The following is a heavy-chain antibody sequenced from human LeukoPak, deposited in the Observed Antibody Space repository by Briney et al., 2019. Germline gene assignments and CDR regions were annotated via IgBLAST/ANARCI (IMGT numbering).Heavy chain of an antibody. J-gene: IGHJ4*02. CDR1: GFTLSKHR. V-gene: IGHV3-7*01. CDR3: GREWAVDF. Sequence: GGSLRLSCAASGFTLSKHRMTWVRQAPGKGLECVAIIKQDGSEKYYVNSVKGRFTISRDNAKNSLYLQMNSLRVEDTAVYYCGREWAVDFWGQGTLVTVSS. CDR2: IKQDGSEK.